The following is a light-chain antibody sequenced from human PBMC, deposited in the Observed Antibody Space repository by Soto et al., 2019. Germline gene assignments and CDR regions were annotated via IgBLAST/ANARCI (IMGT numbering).Light chain of an antibody. Sequence: QSVLTQPASVSGSPGQSITISCTGTSSDVGGYNYVSWYQQHPDKAPKLMIFDVSNRPSGISNRFSGSKSGNTASLTISGLQAEDEADYYCSAYTISSTAIFGGGTQLTVL. J-gene: IGLJ2*01. CDR2: DVS. CDR1: SSDVGGYNY. V-gene: IGLV2-14*03. CDR3: SAYTISSTAI.